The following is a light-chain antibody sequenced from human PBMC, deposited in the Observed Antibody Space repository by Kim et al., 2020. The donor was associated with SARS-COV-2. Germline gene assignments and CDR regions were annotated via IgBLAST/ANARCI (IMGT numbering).Light chain of an antibody. CDR3: QVWDSISDHVV. V-gene: IGLV3-21*04. Sequence: SYELTQPPSVSVAPGKTAWITCGGNNIGSKSVHWYQQKPGQAPVLVIYYDSDRPSGIPERFSGSNSGNTATLTISRVEAGDEADYYCQVWDSISDHVVFGGGTQLTVL. J-gene: IGLJ2*01. CDR1: NIGSKS. CDR2: YDS.